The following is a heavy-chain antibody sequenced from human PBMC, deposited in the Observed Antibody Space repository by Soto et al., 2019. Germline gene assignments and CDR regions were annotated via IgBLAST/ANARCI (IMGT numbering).Heavy chain of an antibody. V-gene: IGHV5-10-1*01. CDR2: IDPSDSYT. Sequence: GESLKISCKGSGYGFTSYWISWVRQMPGKGLEWMGRIDPSDSYTNYSPSFQGHVTISADKSISTAYLQWSSLKASDTAMYYCARSLNGRVWFDPWGQGTLVTVSS. CDR1: GYGFTSYW. CDR3: ARSLNGRVWFDP. D-gene: IGHD2-15*01. J-gene: IGHJ5*02.